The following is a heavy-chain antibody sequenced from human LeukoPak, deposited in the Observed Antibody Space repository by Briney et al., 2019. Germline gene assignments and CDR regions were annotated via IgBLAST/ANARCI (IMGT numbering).Heavy chain of an antibody. Sequence: PSETLSLTCAVSGGSISSSSYYWGWIRQPPGKGLEWIGSIYYSGSTYYNPSLKSRVTISVDTSKNQFSLKLSSVTAADTAVYYCARPNPLIAAAGTPVYYFDYWGQGTLVTVSS. D-gene: IGHD6-13*01. V-gene: IGHV4-39*01. CDR1: GGSISSSSYY. CDR3: ARPNPLIAAAGTPVYYFDY. J-gene: IGHJ4*02. CDR2: IYYSGST.